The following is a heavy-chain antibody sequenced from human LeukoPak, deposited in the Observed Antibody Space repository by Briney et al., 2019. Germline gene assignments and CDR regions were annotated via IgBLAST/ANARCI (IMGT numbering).Heavy chain of an antibody. V-gene: IGHV3-33*01. CDR3: AREYGD. CDR2: IWYDGSNK. Sequence: PGGSLRLSCAASGFTFSSYGMHCARQAPGKGLEWVAVIWYDGSNKYYADSVKGRFTISRDNSKNTLYLQMNSLRAEDTAEYYCAREYGDWGQGTLVTVSS. CDR1: GFTFSSYG. D-gene: IGHD3-10*01. J-gene: IGHJ4*02.